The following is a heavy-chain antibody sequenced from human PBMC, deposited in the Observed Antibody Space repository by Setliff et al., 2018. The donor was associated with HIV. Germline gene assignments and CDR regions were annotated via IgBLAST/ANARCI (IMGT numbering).Heavy chain of an antibody. D-gene: IGHD6-13*01. J-gene: IGHJ4*02. Sequence: PGGSLRLSCVASGFTFGSHAMSWVRQSPGKGLEWVSSISGSDNKTYYADSVKGRLAISRDNSRNTLFLHMSRLRAEDTAVYYCARGVYSSSWLVYWGQGTLGTVSS. CDR1: GFTFGSHA. V-gene: IGHV3-23*01. CDR3: ARGVYSSSWLVY. CDR2: ISGSDNKT.